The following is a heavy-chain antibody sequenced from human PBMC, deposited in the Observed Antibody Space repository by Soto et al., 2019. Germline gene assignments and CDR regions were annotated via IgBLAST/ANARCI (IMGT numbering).Heavy chain of an antibody. J-gene: IGHJ4*02. V-gene: IGHV3-23*01. Sequence: PGGSLRLSCAASGFTFGRHAMSWVRQAPGRGLEWVSGISGSGGITYNADSVKGRLTISRDNSKNTVYLQMSSLRAEDTAVYYCAKNLGSCSGGSCYIDYWGQGTLVTVSS. CDR2: ISGSGGIT. D-gene: IGHD2-15*01. CDR1: GFTFGRHA. CDR3: AKNLGSCSGGSCYIDY.